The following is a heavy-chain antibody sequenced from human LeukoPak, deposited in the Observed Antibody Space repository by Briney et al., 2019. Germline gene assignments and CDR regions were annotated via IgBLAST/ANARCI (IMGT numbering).Heavy chain of an antibody. Sequence: PGGSLRLSCTASGFTFGDYAMNWVRQAPGKGLEWVGFIRSKAYGGTTEYAASVKGRFTISRDDSKSIAYLQMNSLKTEDTAVYYCTRVGMLRFLECLTDYWGQGTLVTVSS. CDR1: GFTFGDYA. V-gene: IGHV3-49*04. J-gene: IGHJ4*02. D-gene: IGHD3-3*01. CDR3: TRVGMLRFLECLTDY. CDR2: IRSKAYGGTT.